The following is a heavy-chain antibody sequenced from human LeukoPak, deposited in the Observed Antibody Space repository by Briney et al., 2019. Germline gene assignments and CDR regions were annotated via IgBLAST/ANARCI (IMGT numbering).Heavy chain of an antibody. J-gene: IGHJ4*02. CDR3: ASPAKYSNTWYFDY. CDR1: GFTFSGYW. CDR2: IKGDGGEK. V-gene: IGHV3-7*01. Sequence: GGSLRLSCAASGFTFSGYWMSWVRQAPGKGLEWVANIKGDGGEKYYVDSVRGRFTISRDNAKNSLYLQMNSLRAEDTAVYYCASPAKYSNTWYFDYWGQGTLVTVSS. D-gene: IGHD6-13*01.